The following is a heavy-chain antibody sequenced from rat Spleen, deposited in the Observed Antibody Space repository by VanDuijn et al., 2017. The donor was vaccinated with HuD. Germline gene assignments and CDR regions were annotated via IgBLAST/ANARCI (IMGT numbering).Heavy chain of an antibody. CDR2: IRSGGGDT. CDR3: ARHGLSNNYGWFAY. V-gene: IGHV5-25*01. D-gene: IGHD1-10*01. Sequence: EVQLVESGGGLVQPGRSLKLSCAASGFTFSSFPMAWVRQAPKKGLEWVGSIRSGGGDTYYPDSVKGRFTISRDNTKSTLYLQMDSLRSEDTASYSCARHGLSNNYGWFAYWGQGTLVTVSS. J-gene: IGHJ3*01. CDR1: GFTFSSFP.